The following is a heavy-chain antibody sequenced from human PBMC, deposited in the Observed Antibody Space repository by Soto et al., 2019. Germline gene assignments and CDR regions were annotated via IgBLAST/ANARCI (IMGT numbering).Heavy chain of an antibody. V-gene: IGHV3-30*04. Sequence: QVQLVESGGGVVQPGTSLRLSCAASTFNFTSYAMHWVRQAPGKGLEWVAVISYDRRDKFYADSVKGRFTISRDNSKHTLYLHMNSLRTDDTAMYHCANGGIIVRWGQGTLVTVSS. CDR2: ISYDRRDK. CDR3: ANGGIIVR. CDR1: TFNFTSYA. J-gene: IGHJ4*02. D-gene: IGHD3-22*01.